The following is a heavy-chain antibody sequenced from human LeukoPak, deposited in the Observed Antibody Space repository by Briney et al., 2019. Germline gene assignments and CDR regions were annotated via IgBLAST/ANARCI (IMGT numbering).Heavy chain of an antibody. D-gene: IGHD3-10*01. J-gene: IGHJ3*02. CDR3: VRQIGTFDI. V-gene: IGHV4-39*07. Sequence: PSETLSLTCTVSGDSISSTTYYWGWIRQPPGKGLEWIGSIYYSGSTYYNPSLKSRVTVSLDMSKNHFSLKLSSVTAADTAVYYCVRQIGTFDIWGQGTMVTVSS. CDR2: IYYSGST. CDR1: GDSISSTTYY.